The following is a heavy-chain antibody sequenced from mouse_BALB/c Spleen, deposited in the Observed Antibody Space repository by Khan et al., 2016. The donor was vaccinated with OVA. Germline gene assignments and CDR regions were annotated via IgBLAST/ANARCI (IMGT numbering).Heavy chain of an antibody. CDR1: GYTFTSYV. J-gene: IGHJ2*01. CDR3: ARNYWYDVYVDY. V-gene: IGHV1S136*01. D-gene: IGHD2-14*01. Sequence: VQLQQSGPELVKPGASVKMSCKASGYTFTSYVIYWVKQKPGQGLEWIGYIYPYNDDTKSNEKFKGKATLTSDKSSSTAYMELRSLTTEDSAVYYCARNYWYDVYVDYWGQGTPLTVSS. CDR2: IYPYNDDT.